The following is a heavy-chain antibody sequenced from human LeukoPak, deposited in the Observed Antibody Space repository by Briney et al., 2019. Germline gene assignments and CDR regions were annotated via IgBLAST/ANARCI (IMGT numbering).Heavy chain of an antibody. CDR3: ARARTRAVYYFDY. J-gene: IGHJ4*02. V-gene: IGHV3-21*01. CDR1: GFTFSSYS. CDR2: ISSSSSYI. D-gene: IGHD3/OR15-3a*01. Sequence: PGGSLRLSCAASGFTFSSYSMNWVRQAPGKGLEWVSSISSSSSYIYYADSVKGRFTISRDNAKNSLYLQMNSLRAEDTAVYYCARARTRAVYYFDYWGQGTLVTVSS.